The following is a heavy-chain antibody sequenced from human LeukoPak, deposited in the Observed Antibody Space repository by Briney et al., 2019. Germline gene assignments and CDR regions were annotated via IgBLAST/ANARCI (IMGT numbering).Heavy chain of an antibody. CDR1: QFTFRSYT. V-gene: IGHV3-21*01. D-gene: IGHD1-26*01. Sequence: GGSLRLSCAASQFTFRSYTMNWVRQAPGKGLEWVSSISSSSSYIYYADSVKGRFTIFRDNAKNSLYLQMNSLRAEDTAVYYCAREGFVGAFTGWGQGTLVTVSS. J-gene: IGHJ4*02. CDR2: ISSSSSYI. CDR3: AREGFVGAFTG.